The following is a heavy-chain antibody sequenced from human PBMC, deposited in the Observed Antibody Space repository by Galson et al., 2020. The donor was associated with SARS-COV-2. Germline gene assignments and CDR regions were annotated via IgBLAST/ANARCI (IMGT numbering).Heavy chain of an antibody. CDR2: VIYTGYT. V-gene: IGHV4-59*01. D-gene: IGHD6-13*01. J-gene: IGHJ6*02. Sequence: SETLSLTCTVSGGSINGYYWSWVRQPPGKGLEWIGYVIYTGYTNYNPSLESRVTLLVDTSRNQFSLNLRSVTAADTAVYYCAKLSRVAEVGNDYYHSMDVWGQGTTVIVSS. CDR1: GGSINGYY. CDR3: AKLSRVAEVGNDYYHSMDV.